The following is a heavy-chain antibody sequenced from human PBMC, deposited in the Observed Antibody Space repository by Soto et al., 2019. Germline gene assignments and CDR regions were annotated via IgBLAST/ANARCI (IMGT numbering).Heavy chain of an antibody. D-gene: IGHD3-22*01. V-gene: IGHV3-30-3*01. Sequence: GGSLRLSCAASGFTFSSYAMHWVRQAPGKGLEWVAVISYDGSNKYYADSVKGRFTISRDNSKNTLYLQMNSLRAEDTAVYYCARGGPKYYYDSSGYYYRELDYWGQGTLVTVSS. J-gene: IGHJ4*02. CDR1: GFTFSSYA. CDR3: ARGGPKYYYDSSGYYYRELDY. CDR2: ISYDGSNK.